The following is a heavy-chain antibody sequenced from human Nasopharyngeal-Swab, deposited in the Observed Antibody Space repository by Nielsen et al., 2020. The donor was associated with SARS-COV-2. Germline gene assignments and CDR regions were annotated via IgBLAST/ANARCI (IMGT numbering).Heavy chain of an antibody. CDR3: ARAITIFGAPGAFDI. V-gene: IGHV7-4-1*02. J-gene: IGHJ3*02. Sequence: WVRQAPGQGLEWMGWINTNTGNLTYAQGFTGRFVFSLDTSVSTAYLQISSLKAEDTAVYYCARAITIFGAPGAFDIWGQGTMVTVSS. CDR2: INTNTGNL. D-gene: IGHD3-3*01.